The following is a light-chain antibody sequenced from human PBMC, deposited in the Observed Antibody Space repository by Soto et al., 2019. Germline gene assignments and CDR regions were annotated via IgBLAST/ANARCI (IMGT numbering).Light chain of an antibody. CDR3: CSYAGRRASYV. CDR1: SSDVGGYAL. CDR2: EVT. J-gene: IGLJ1*01. Sequence: QSALTHPASVSGAPGQSITISCTGSSSDVGGYALVSWYQQHPGQAPKLIIYEVTKRPSGVSSRFSASRSGLTASLTISGLQPEDAADYFCCSYAGRRASYVFGNGTKVTVL. V-gene: IGLV2-23*02.